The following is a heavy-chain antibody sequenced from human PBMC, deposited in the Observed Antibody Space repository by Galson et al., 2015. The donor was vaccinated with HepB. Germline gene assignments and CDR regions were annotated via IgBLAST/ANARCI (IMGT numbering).Heavy chain of an antibody. CDR1: GFTFGDYA. Sequence: SLRLSCAASGFTFGDYAMSWFRQAPGKGLEWVGFIRSKAYGGTTEYAASVKGRFTISRDDSKSIAYLQMNSLKTEDTAVYYCTRTWGMSTRSKEHNWFDPWGQGTLVTVSS. CDR2: IRSKAYGGTT. D-gene: IGHD3-16*01. J-gene: IGHJ5*02. CDR3: TRTWGMSTRSKEHNWFDP. V-gene: IGHV3-49*03.